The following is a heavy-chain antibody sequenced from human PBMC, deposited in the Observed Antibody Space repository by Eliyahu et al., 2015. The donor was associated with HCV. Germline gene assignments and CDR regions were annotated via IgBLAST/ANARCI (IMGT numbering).Heavy chain of an antibody. Sequence: QITLKESGPTLVRPTETLTLTCTLXGFSITSSGVGVGWIRQPPGKALQWLALIYWDDTKRYSPSLRNRLTITKDTSKNQVVLSMSDMEPVDAATYYCGSLGNSWIDFWGQGTLVNVSS. CDR1: GFSITSSGVG. D-gene: IGHD3-3*01. CDR3: GSLGNSWIDF. J-gene: IGHJ4*02. CDR2: IYWDDTK. V-gene: IGHV2-5*02.